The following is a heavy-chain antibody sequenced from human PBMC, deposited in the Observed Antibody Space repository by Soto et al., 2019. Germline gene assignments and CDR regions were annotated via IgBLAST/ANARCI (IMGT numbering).Heavy chain of an antibody. CDR2: ISAGGGVT. D-gene: IGHD2-15*01. CDR3: AIEGRDCDGGKCRSWFDP. Sequence: DVKLLESGGALIQPGGSLRLSCAASGSTFSTYALTWVRQAPGKGLECVSSISAGGGVTYYADSVKGRFVISRDNAKNTLYLQMNSLRAEDTAIYYCAIEGRDCDGGKCRSWFDPWGQGTLVTVSS. CDR1: GSTFSTYA. V-gene: IGHV3-23*01. J-gene: IGHJ5*02.